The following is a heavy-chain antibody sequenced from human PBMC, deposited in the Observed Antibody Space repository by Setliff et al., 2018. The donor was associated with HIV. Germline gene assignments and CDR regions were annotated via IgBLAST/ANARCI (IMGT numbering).Heavy chain of an antibody. V-gene: IGHV1-8*01. CDR1: GYTFTSYD. CDR3: ARGLAVAGKSYYYYYYMDV. CDR2: MSPNSGNA. D-gene: IGHD6-19*01. Sequence: ASVKVSCKASGYTFTSYDINWARQATGQGLEWMGWMSPNSGNAGYAQKFQGRVTMTRNTSISTAYMELSSLRSEDTAVYYCARGLAVAGKSYYYYYYMDVWGKGTTVTVSS. J-gene: IGHJ6*03.